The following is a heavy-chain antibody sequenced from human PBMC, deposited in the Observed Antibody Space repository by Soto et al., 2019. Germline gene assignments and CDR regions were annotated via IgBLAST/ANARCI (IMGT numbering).Heavy chain of an antibody. CDR2: IKKDGTEK. J-gene: IGHJ4*02. D-gene: IGHD3-16*01. V-gene: IGHV3-7*01. CDR1: GFTFSDFW. CDR3: TRFRQGAFLDY. Sequence: GESLKISCVASGFTFSDFWMSWVRQAPGKGLEWVATIKKDGTEKYYMDSVKGRFSLSRDNPKNSLYLQMNRLTAEDSAVYYCTRFRQGAFLDYWGQGSLVTVS.